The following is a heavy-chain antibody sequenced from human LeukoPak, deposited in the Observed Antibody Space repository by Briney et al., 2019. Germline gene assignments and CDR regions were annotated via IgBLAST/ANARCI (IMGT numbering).Heavy chain of an antibody. D-gene: IGHD3-3*01. V-gene: IGHV4-39*01. J-gene: IGHJ3*02. CDR2: IYYSGNT. Sequence: SETLSLTCSVSGGSISSSRYHWGWVRQPPGKGLEWIGNIYYSGNTYYNPSLKSRVTISVDTSKSQFSLKLTSVTAADTAVYYCARLITIILVPDHRGDAFDIWGQGTMVTVSS. CDR1: GGSISSSRYH. CDR3: ARLITIILVPDHRGDAFDI.